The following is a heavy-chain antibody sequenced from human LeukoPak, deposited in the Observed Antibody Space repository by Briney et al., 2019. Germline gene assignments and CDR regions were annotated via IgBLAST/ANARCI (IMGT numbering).Heavy chain of an antibody. CDR2: IKSKTDGGTT. D-gene: IGHD4-11*01. V-gene: IGHV3-15*01. J-gene: IGHJ6*02. CDR3: TTDSNPSGYYYYGMDV. Sequence: PGGSLRLSCAASGFTFSNAWMSWVRQAPGKGLEWVGRIKSKTDGGTTDYAAPVKGRFTTSRDDSKNTLYLQMNSLKTEDTAVYYCTTDSNPSGYYYYGMDVWGQGTTVTVSS. CDR1: GFTFSNAW.